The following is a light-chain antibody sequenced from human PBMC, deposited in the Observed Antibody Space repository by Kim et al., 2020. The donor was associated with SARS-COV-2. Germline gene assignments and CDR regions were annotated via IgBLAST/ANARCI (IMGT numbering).Light chain of an antibody. CDR1: QSPSRNH. J-gene: IGKJ5*01. Sequence: AGGGATLTCRAAQSPSRNHLAWYQQQPGQPPTLLIYAAAISATGIPDRFSSSGSGTDFSLTINRLQPEDFAVYYCQQYGNSYKITFGQGTRLEIK. CDR3: QQYGNSYKIT. CDR2: AAA. V-gene: IGKV3-20*01.